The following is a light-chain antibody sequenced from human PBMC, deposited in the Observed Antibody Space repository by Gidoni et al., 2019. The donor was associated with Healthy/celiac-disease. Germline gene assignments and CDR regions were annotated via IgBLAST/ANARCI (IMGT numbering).Light chain of an antibody. CDR3: QQRSNWLLT. J-gene: IGKJ4*01. V-gene: IGKV3-11*01. CDR1: QSVSSY. Sequence: PATLSLSPGERATLSCRASQSVSSYLAWYQQKPGQAPRLLIYDASNRATGIPARFSGSGSGTDFTLTISSLEPEDFAVYYCQQRSNWLLTFGGGTKVEIK. CDR2: DAS.